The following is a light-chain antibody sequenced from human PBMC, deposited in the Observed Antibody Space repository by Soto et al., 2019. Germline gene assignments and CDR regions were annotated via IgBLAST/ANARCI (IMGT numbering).Light chain of an antibody. Sequence: DIQMTQSPSTLSASVGDRVTITCRASQTINSWLAWYQQKPGKAPRLLIYDASSLERGVPSRFSGSGSGTEFTLTISSLQPDDFATYYCQQYSSYWTFGQGTKVEIK. CDR3: QQYSSYWT. CDR1: QTINSW. V-gene: IGKV1-5*01. CDR2: DAS. J-gene: IGKJ1*01.